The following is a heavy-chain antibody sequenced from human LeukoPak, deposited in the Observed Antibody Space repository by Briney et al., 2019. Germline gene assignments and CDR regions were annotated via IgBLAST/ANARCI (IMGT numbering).Heavy chain of an antibody. CDR2: IYYSGST. J-gene: IGHJ5*02. D-gene: IGHD5-12*01. V-gene: IGHV4-39*07. Sequence: SETLSLTCTVSGGSISSSSYYWGWIRQPPGKGLEWIGSIYYSGSTYYNPSLKSRVTISVDTSKNQFSLKLNSVTAADTAVYYCARGGYSGYSNNWFDPWGQGTLVTVSS. CDR1: GGSISSSSYY. CDR3: ARGGYSGYSNNWFDP.